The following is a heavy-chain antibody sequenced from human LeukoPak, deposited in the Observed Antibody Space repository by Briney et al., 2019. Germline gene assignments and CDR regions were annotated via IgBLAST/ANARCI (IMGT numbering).Heavy chain of an antibody. CDR3: TSQYFDY. V-gene: IGHV3-15*01. CDR1: EFTFSNAW. Sequence: GGSLRLSCAASEFTFSNAWTNWVRQGPGKGLEWVGRIKSKTDGGTTDYAAPVEGRFTISRDDSKNTVYLQMNSLKTDDTAVYYCTSQYFDYWGQGTLVAVSS. CDR2: IKSKTDGGTT. J-gene: IGHJ4*02.